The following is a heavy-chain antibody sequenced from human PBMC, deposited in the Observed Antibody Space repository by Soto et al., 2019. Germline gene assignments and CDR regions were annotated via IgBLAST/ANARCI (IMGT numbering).Heavy chain of an antibody. V-gene: IGHV1-18*01. Sequence: ASVKVSCKASGYTFTSYGISWVRQAPGQGLEWMGWISAYNGNANYAQKLQGRVTMTTDTSTSTAYMELRSLRSDDTAVYYCARDETPYSSGWYADYWGQGTLVTVSS. CDR2: ISAYNGNA. D-gene: IGHD6-19*01. J-gene: IGHJ4*02. CDR3: ARDETPYSSGWYADY. CDR1: GYTFTSYG.